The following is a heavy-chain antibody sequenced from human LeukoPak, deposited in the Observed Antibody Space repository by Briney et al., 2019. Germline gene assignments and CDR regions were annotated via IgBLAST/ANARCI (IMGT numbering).Heavy chain of an antibody. D-gene: IGHD2-2*01. CDR2: ISSSASTI. CDR1: GFTFSDYY. J-gene: IGHJ4*02. Sequence: GGSLRLSCAASGFTFSDYYMSWIRQATGKGLEWVSYISSSASTIYYADSVKGRFTISRDNAKNSLYLQMNSLRAEDTAVYYCARDHNIVVVPAAISDYWGQGTLVTVSS. CDR3: ARDHNIVVVPAAISDY. V-gene: IGHV3-11*01.